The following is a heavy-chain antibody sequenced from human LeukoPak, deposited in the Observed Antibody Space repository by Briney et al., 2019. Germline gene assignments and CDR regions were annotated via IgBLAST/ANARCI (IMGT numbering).Heavy chain of an antibody. V-gene: IGHV4-39*01. CDR3: ARHSYFDY. J-gene: IGHJ4*02. Sequence: SETLSLTCTVSGGSISSSSWYWGWIRPPPGKGLEWIGSIYYSGSTYYNPSLKSRVTISVDTSKNQFSLKLSSVTAADTAVYYCARHSYFDYWGQGTLVTVSS. CDR2: IYYSGST. CDR1: GGSISSSSWY.